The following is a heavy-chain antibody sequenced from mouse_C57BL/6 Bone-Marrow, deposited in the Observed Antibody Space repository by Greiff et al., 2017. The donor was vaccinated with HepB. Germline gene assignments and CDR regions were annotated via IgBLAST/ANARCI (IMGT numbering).Heavy chain of an antibody. CDR1: GYTFTSYW. Sequence: QVHVKQPGAELVKPGASVKLSCKASGYTFTSYWMHWVKQRPGQGLEWIGMIHPNSGSTNYNEKFKSKATLTVDKSSSTAYMQLSSLTSEDSAVYYCARRGDFTTVVAPDYWGQGTTLTVSS. V-gene: IGHV1-64*01. CDR2: IHPNSGST. CDR3: ARRGDFTTVVAPDY. J-gene: IGHJ2*01. D-gene: IGHD1-1*01.